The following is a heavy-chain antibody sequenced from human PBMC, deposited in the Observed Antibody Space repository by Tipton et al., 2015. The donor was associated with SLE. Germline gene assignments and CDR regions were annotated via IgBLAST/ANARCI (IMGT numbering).Heavy chain of an antibody. V-gene: IGHV4-61*02. Sequence: TLSLTCTVSGDSVSNYNYYWSWIRQSAGKGLEWIGRIYSSGTTNYNPSLKSRLTISLATSKNQFSLKLTSVTAADTAVYYCASGHSDSWREGWFDPWGQGTLVTVSS. CDR2: IYSSGTT. D-gene: IGHD6-13*01. CDR3: ASGHSDSWREGWFDP. J-gene: IGHJ5*02. CDR1: GDSVSNYNYY.